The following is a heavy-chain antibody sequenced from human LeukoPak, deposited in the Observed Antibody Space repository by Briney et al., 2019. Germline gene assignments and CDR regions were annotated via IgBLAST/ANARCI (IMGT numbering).Heavy chain of an antibody. Sequence: GGSLRLSCAASGFTFSSYEMNWVRQAAGKGLEWVSYISSNDGTVYYADSVKGRFTISRDNSKNSLFLQMNSLRAEDTAFYYCARVLGYGSSYVDYWGQGTLVTVSS. CDR2: ISSNDGTV. J-gene: IGHJ4*02. CDR1: GFTFSSYE. CDR3: ARVLGYGSSYVDY. V-gene: IGHV3-48*03. D-gene: IGHD6-6*01.